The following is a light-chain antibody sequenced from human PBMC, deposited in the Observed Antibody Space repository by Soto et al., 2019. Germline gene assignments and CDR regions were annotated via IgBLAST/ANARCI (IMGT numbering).Light chain of an antibody. CDR2: EVT. J-gene: IGLJ3*02. Sequence: QSALTQPPSASGSPGQSVTISCTGTSSDVGGYNYVSWYQQHPGKAPKLMIYEVTKRPSGVPDRFSGSKSGNTASLTVSGLLAEDEADYYCSAHAGISNVVFGGGTKRTVL. CDR3: SAHAGISNVV. CDR1: SSDVGGYNY. V-gene: IGLV2-8*01.